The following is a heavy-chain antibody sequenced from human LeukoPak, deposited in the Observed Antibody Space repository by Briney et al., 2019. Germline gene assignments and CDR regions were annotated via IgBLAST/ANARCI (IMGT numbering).Heavy chain of an antibody. J-gene: IGHJ4*02. V-gene: IGHV3-23*01. Sequence: GGSLRDSCAASGFTFRSYAMSWVRQAPGKGLEWVSAISGSGGSTYYTDSVKGRFSISRDNSKNTLYLQMNSLRAEDTAVYYCAKDIGRDDYWGQGTLVTVSS. CDR3: AKDIGRDDY. D-gene: IGHD2-15*01. CDR2: ISGSGGST. CDR1: GFTFRSYA.